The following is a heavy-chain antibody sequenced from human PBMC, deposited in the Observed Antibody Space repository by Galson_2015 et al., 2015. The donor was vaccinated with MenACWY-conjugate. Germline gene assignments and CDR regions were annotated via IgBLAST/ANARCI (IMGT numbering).Heavy chain of an antibody. Sequence: SLRLSCAASGFTFNNYAMNWVRQVPGKGLEWDSVIGNSGGSTSYADSVKGRFTISRDNSKNTLYLQMNSLRAEDTAVYYCAKGVWGTFDYWGQGTLVTVSS. D-gene: IGHD3-16*01. CDR1: GFTFNNYA. CDR2: IGNSGGST. J-gene: IGHJ4*02. V-gene: IGHV3-23*01. CDR3: AKGVWGTFDY.